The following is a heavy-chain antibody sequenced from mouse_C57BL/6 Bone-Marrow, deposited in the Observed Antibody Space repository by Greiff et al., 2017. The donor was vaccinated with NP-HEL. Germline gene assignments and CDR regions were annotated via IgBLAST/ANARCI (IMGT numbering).Heavy chain of an antibody. CDR3: ARGGVMVRY. V-gene: IGHV3-6*01. CDR1: GYSITSGYY. D-gene: IGHD2-3*01. CDR2: ISYDGSN. J-gene: IGHJ2*01. Sequence: EVQLQESGPGLVKPSQSLSLTCSVTGYSITSGYYWNWIRQFPGNKLEWMGYISYDGSNNYNPSLKNRISITRDTSKNQFFLKLNSVTTEDTATYYCARGGVMVRYWGQGTTLTVSS.